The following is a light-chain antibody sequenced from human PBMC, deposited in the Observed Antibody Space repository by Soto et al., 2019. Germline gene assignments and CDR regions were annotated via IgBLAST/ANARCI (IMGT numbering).Light chain of an antibody. J-gene: IGLJ1*01. CDR3: NSYEHGSTYV. CDR1: SSDVGFYNY. V-gene: IGLV2-14*01. CDR2: EVD. Sequence: QSALTQPASVSGSPGQSITISCTGTSSDVGFYNYVSWYQQQHPGKAPKLMIYEVDNRPSGVSIRFSGSKSGNTASLTISGLQAEDEADYYCNSYEHGSTYVFGTGTKLTVL.